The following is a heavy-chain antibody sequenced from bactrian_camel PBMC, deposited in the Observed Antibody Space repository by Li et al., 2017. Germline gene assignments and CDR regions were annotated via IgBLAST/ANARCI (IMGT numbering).Heavy chain of an antibody. J-gene: IGHJ4*01. CDR3: ATHSHWYCRPSQSSDFDY. Sequence: HVQLVESGGGSVQAGGSLRLSCGASGSIYGDACVGWLRQAPGKEREGVAAIDSDGVASYADSVKGRFTVPRDNANNTVNLMMNSLKPEDTAMYYCATHSHWYCRPSQSSDFDYWGRGTQVTVS. CDR1: GSIYGDAC. CDR2: IDSDGVA. D-gene: IGHD6*01. V-gene: IGHV3S53*01.